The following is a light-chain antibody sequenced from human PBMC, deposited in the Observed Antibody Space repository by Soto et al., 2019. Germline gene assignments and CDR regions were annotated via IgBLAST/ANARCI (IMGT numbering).Light chain of an antibody. Sequence: AIRMTQSPSSLSASTGDRVTITCRASQGISSYLAWYQQKPGKAPKLLIYAASTLQSGVPSRFSGSGSGTDFTLTISCLQSEYFATYYCQQYYSYSWTFGQGTKVEIK. V-gene: IGKV1-8*01. CDR1: QGISSY. CDR2: AAS. J-gene: IGKJ1*01. CDR3: QQYYSYSWT.